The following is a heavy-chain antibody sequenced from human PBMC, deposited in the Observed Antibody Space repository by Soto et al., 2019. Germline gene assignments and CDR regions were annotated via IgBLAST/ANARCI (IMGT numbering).Heavy chain of an antibody. CDR3: ASSYYYDGSGYYAPGY. Sequence: SETLSLTCPVSGGSISSGGYYWSWIRQPPGKGLECIGYIYYSGSTNYNPSLKSRVTISVDTSKNQFSLKLSSVTAADTAVYYCASSYYYDGSGYYAPGYWGQGRLVTVSS. CDR1: GGSISSGGYY. V-gene: IGHV4-61*08. CDR2: IYYSGST. J-gene: IGHJ4*02. D-gene: IGHD3-22*01.